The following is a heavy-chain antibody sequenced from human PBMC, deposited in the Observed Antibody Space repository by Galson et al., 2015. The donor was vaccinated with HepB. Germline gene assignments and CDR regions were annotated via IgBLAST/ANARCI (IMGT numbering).Heavy chain of an antibody. CDR2: ISYDGSNK. CDR3: ARDPDAPTAINGMDV. V-gene: IGHV3-30-3*01. Sequence: SLRLSCAASGFTFSSYAMHWVRQAPGKGLEWVAVISYDGSNKYYADSVKGRFTISRDNSKNTLYLQMNSLGAEDTAVYYCARDPDAPTAINGMDVWGQGTTVTVSS. D-gene: IGHD5-18*01. J-gene: IGHJ6*02. CDR1: GFTFSSYA.